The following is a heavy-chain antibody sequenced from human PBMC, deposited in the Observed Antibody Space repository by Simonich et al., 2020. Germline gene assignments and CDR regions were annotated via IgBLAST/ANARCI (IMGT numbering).Heavy chain of an antibody. CDR2: NNPNSGGT. CDR1: GYTFTGYY. V-gene: IGHV1-2*04. J-gene: IGHJ3*02. Sequence: QVQLVQSGAEVKKPGASVKVSCKASGYTFTGYYMHWVRQDPGQGLEWMGWNNPNSGGTNYAQKCQGCVTMTRDTSISTAYMELSRLRSDDTAVYYCARVRFEAFDIWGQGTMVTVSS. CDR3: ARVRFEAFDI.